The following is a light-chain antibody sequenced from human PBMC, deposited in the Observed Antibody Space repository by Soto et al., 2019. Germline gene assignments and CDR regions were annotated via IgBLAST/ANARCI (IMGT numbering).Light chain of an antibody. J-gene: IGKJ1*01. Sequence: IQLTQSPSSLSASVGDRVTITCRASQGISSYLAWYQQKPGKAPKLLIYAASTLHSGVPSRFSGSGSGTDFTLTISRLQPEDFATYYCQQLNIYPWTFGQGTKVEIK. V-gene: IGKV1-9*01. CDR3: QQLNIYPWT. CDR1: QGISSY. CDR2: AAS.